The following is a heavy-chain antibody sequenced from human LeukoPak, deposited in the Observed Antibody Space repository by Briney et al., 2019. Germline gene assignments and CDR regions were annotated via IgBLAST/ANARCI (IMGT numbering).Heavy chain of an antibody. V-gene: IGHV1-3*01. CDR1: GYTFTGYY. J-gene: IGHJ4*02. CDR2: INAGNGNT. Sequence: ASVKVSCKASGYTFTGYYMHWVRQAPGQGLEWMGWINAGNGNTKYSQKFQGRVTITRDTSASTAYMELSSLRSEDTAVYYCARARWSEFDYWGQGTLVTVSS. D-gene: IGHD4-23*01. CDR3: ARARWSEFDY.